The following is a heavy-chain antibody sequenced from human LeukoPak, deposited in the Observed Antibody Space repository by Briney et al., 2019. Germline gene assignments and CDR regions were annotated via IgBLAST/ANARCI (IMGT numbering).Heavy chain of an antibody. CDR2: INHSGST. J-gene: IGHJ4*02. V-gene: IGHV4-34*01. CDR1: GGSFSGYY. Sequence: SETLSLTCAVYGGSFSGYYWSWIRQPPGKGLEWIGEINHSGSTNYNPSLKSRVTISVDTSKNQFSLKLSSVTAADTAVYYCARAMVRGVPPRWGQGTLVIVSS. CDR3: ARAMVRGVPPR. D-gene: IGHD3-10*01.